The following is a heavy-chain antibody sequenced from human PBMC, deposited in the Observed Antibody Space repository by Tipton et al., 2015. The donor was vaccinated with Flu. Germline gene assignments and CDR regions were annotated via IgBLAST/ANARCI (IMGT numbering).Heavy chain of an antibody. D-gene: IGHD6-19*01. CDR1: GGSISSGSYY. Sequence: LRLSCTVSGGSISSGSYYWSWIRQPAVKGLEWIGRIYTSGSTNYNPSLKSRVTISVDTSKNQFSLKLSSVTAADTAVYYCARGRAVAGFRGFDYWGQGTLVTVSS. CDR2: IYTSGST. V-gene: IGHV4-61*02. CDR3: ARGRAVAGFRGFDY. J-gene: IGHJ4*02.